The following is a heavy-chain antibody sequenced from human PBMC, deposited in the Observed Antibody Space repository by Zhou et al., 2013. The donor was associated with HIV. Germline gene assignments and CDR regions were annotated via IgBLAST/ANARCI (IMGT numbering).Heavy chain of an antibody. D-gene: IGHD2-21*01. V-gene: IGHV1-18*01. J-gene: IGHJ1*01. CDR1: GYSIISYG. CDR2: INPYNDYT. CDR3: VRGRSCGGMDCYHWDFQY. Sequence: QVQLVQSAAEVKNPGASVKVSCKAFGYSIISYGIGWVRQAPGQGLEWMGWINPYNDYTNYATKFQGRVIMTTDTSTNTAYLELGSLTHDDTATYYCVRGRSCGGMDCYHWDFQYWGQGTPVIVSS.